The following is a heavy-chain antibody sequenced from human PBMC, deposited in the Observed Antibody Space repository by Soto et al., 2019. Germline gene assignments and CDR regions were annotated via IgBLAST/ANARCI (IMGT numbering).Heavy chain of an antibody. CDR1: GYTFTGYY. CDR2: INPSGGST. Sequence: ASVKVSCKASGYTFTGYYIHWVRQAPGQGLEWMGIINPSGGSTSYAQKFQGRVTMTRDMSTTTVYMELSSLRSEDTAVYYCARINSSSWYYFDYWGQGTQVTVSS. V-gene: IGHV1-46*01. J-gene: IGHJ4*02. D-gene: IGHD6-13*01. CDR3: ARINSSSWYYFDY.